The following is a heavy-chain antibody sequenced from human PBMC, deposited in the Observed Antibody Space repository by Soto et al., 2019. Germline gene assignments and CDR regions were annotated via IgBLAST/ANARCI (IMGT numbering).Heavy chain of an antibody. J-gene: IGHJ1*01. V-gene: IGHV1-3*01. CDR2: INAGNGNT. CDR1: GYTFTSYA. Sequence: ASVKVSCKASGYTFTSYAMHWVRQAPGQRLEWMGWINAGNGNTKYSQKFQGRVTITRDTSASTAYMELSSLRSEDTAVYYCAREEYSSSYHVEYFQHWGQGTLVTVSS. CDR3: AREEYSSSYHVEYFQH. D-gene: IGHD6-6*01.